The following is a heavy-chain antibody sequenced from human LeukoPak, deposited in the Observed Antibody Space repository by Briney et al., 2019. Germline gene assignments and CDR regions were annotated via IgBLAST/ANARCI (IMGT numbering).Heavy chain of an antibody. CDR1: GGSISSGDYY. V-gene: IGHV4-30-4*08. CDR2: INHSGST. J-gene: IGHJ4*02. CDR3: AREGVPDY. Sequence: SQTLSLTCTVSGGSISSGDYYWSWIRQPPGKGLEWIGEINHSGSTNYNPSLKSRVTISVDTSKNQFSLKLSSVTAADTAVYYCAREGVPDYWGQGTLVTVSS. D-gene: IGHD2-8*01.